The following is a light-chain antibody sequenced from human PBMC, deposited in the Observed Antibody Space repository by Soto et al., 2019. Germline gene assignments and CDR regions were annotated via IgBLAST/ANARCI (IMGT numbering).Light chain of an antibody. CDR3: LLADSEGWV. CDR2: DTS. Sequence: QAVVTQQTSMSVSPGRTVTLTCGSSTGTVTSGHYPYWFQQKPGQAPRTLIYDTSNKQSWTPARFSGSLLGGKAALTLSGGQPEDEADYCCLLADSEGWVFGGGTKLTVL. V-gene: IGLV7-46*01. CDR1: TGTVTSGHY. J-gene: IGLJ3*02.